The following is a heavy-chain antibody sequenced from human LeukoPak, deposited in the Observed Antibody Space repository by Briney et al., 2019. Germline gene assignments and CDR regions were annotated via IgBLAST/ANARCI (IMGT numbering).Heavy chain of an antibody. V-gene: IGHV4-34*01. Sequence: PSETLSLTCAVYGGSFSGYYWSWIRQPPGKGLEWIGEINHSGSTNYNPSLKSRVTISVDTSKNRFSLKLSSVTAADTAVYYCARTHDYGGNFDYWGQGTLVTVSS. J-gene: IGHJ4*02. CDR3: ARTHDYGGNFDY. D-gene: IGHD4-23*01. CDR2: INHSGST. CDR1: GGSFSGYY.